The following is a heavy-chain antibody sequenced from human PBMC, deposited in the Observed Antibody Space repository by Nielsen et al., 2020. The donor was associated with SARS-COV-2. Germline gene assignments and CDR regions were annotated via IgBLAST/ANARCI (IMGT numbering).Heavy chain of an antibody. J-gene: IGHJ5*02. V-gene: IGHV3-33*01. CDR2: IWYDGSNK. CDR1: GFTFSSYG. CDR3: ARPKIDNDFWSGYWGGWFDP. Sequence: GESLKISCAASGFTFSSYGMHWVRQAPGKGLEWVAVIWYDGSNKYYADSVKGRFTISRDNSKNTLYLQMNSLRAEDTAMYYCARPKIDNDFWSGYWGGWFDPWGQGTLVTVSS. D-gene: IGHD3-3*01.